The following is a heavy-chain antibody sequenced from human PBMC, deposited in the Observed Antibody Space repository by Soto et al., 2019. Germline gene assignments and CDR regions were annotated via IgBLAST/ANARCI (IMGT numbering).Heavy chain of an antibody. CDR1: GETFSTFA. Sequence: SVKVSCKASGETFSTFAITWVRQAPGHGPEWMGGIIPLFGTAHYARRFEDRVTMTADESTSTAYMELRSLTSEDTAIYYCARGSPCSTTTCSLNEVWFDPWGQGTLVTVSS. CDR2: IIPLFGTA. J-gene: IGHJ5*02. CDR3: ARGSPCSTTTCSLNEVWFDP. D-gene: IGHD1-1*01. V-gene: IGHV1-69*13.